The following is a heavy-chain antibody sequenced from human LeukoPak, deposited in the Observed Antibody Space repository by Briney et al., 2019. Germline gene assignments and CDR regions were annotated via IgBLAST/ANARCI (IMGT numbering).Heavy chain of an antibody. J-gene: IGHJ4*02. V-gene: IGHV1-2*02. CDR2: INPNSGGT. CDR1: GYTFTGYY. D-gene: IGHD1-1*01. CDR3: ARRKGRTGFAY. Sequence: ASVKVSCKASGYTFTGYYMHGVRQAPGQGLEWMGWINPNSGGTNYAQKFRGRVTMTRDTSISRASMELSRLRSDDTAVYYCARRKGRTGFAYWGQGTLVTVSS.